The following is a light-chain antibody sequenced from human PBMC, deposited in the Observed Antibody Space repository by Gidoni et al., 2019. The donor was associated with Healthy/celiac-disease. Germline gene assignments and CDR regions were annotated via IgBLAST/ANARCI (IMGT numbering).Light chain of an antibody. CDR3: QQRSNWLPLT. Sequence: EIVLTQSPATLSFSPGERATLSCRASQSVSSYLAWYQQKPGQALRRLIYDASNSATGTPARFSGSGFVTDFILSISSLEQEDFAVYDCQQRSNWLPLTFGGGTKVEIK. CDR1: QSVSSY. V-gene: IGKV3-11*01. J-gene: IGKJ4*01. CDR2: DAS.